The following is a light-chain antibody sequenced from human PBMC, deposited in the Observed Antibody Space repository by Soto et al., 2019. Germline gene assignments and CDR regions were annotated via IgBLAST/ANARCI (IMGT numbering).Light chain of an antibody. CDR2: GAS. Sequence: EIVLTQSPGTLSLSPGERATLSCRASQSVSSTFLAWYQQKRGQPPRLLIYGASSRATGIPDRFSGSGSGTDFILTISRLEPEDFAVYYCQQYGSSPRTFGQGTKVEI. V-gene: IGKV3-20*01. CDR3: QQYGSSPRT. CDR1: QSVSSTF. J-gene: IGKJ1*01.